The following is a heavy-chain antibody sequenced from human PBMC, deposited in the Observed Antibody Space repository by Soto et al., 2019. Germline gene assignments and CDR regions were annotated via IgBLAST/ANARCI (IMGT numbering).Heavy chain of an antibody. CDR1: GGSISSYY. V-gene: IGHV4-59*01. CDR2: IYYSGST. D-gene: IGHD2-21*02. CDR3: ARALPVTDYYYYYYLDV. Sequence: SETLSLTCTVSGGSISSYYWSWIRQPPGKGLEWIGYIYYSGSTNYNPSLKSRVTISVDTSKNQFSLKLSSVTAAYAAVYYCARALPVTDYYYYYYLDVWGKGTTVTVSS. J-gene: IGHJ6*03.